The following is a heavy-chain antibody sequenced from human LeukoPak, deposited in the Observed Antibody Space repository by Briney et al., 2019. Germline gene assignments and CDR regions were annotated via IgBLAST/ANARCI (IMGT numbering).Heavy chain of an antibody. Sequence: SETLSLTCTVSGGSISSGSYYWSWIRQPAGKGLEWIGRIYTSGSTNYNPSLKSRVTISVDTSKNQFSLKLSSVTAADTAVYYCARDREDDYDSSGYPDYWGQGTLVTVSS. CDR1: GGSISSGSYY. CDR2: IYTSGST. CDR3: ARDREDDYDSSGYPDY. D-gene: IGHD3-22*01. V-gene: IGHV4-61*02. J-gene: IGHJ4*02.